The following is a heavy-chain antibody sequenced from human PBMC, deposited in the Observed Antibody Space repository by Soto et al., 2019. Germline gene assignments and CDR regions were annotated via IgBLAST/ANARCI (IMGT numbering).Heavy chain of an antibody. CDR2: INHSGST. CDR1: GGSFSGYY. CDR3: ARGPNSSSSIDY. Sequence: SETLSLTCAVYGGSFSGYYWSWIRQPPGKGLEWIGEINHSGSTNYNPSLRSRVTISVDTSKNQFSLKLSSVTAADTAVYYCARGPNSSSSIDYWGQGTLVTVSS. V-gene: IGHV4-34*01. D-gene: IGHD6-6*01. J-gene: IGHJ4*02.